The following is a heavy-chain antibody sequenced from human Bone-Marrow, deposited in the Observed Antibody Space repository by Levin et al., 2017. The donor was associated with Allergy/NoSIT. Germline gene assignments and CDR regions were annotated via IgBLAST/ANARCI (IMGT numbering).Heavy chain of an antibody. CDR3: ASLSGNVDSHHAFTI. V-gene: IGHV4-34*01. D-gene: IGHD3-22*01. J-gene: IGHJ3*02. Sequence: PSETLSLTCAVYGGSFSGYYWTWIRQPPGKGLEWIGETNHSGGTNYKSSLKRRATISVDTSKKQFSLTLTSVTAADTAVYYCASLSGNVDSHHAFTIWGQGTMVTVSA. CDR2: TNHSGGT. CDR1: GGSFSGYY.